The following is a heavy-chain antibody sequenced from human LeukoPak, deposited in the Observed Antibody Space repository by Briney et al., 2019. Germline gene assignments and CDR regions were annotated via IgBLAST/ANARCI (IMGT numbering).Heavy chain of an antibody. CDR3: AGSSTYGSGHFLFFY. Sequence: SETLSLTCTVSGDSISSYYWSWIRQPAGKGLEWIGPIYTTGSTNYNPSLKSRATISVDKSKSQFSLKLTSVIAADTAVYYCAGSSTYGSGHFLFFYWGQGTLVTVSS. CDR1: GDSISSYY. V-gene: IGHV4-4*07. D-gene: IGHD3-10*01. J-gene: IGHJ4*02. CDR2: IYTTGST.